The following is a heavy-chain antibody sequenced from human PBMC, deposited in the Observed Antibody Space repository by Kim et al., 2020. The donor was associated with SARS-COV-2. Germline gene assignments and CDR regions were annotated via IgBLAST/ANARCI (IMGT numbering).Heavy chain of an antibody. CDR1: GFTFSSYG. CDR2: ISYDGSNK. CDR3: AKDWVRSGELFTGLIKTYFDY. J-gene: IGHJ4*02. D-gene: IGHD3-10*01. V-gene: IGHV3-30*18. Sequence: GGSLRLSCAASGFTFSSYGMHWVRQAPGKGLEWVAVISYDGSNKYYADSVKGRFTISRDNSKNTLYLQMNSLRAEDTAVYYYAKDWVRSGELFTGLIKTYFDYWGQGTLVTVSS.